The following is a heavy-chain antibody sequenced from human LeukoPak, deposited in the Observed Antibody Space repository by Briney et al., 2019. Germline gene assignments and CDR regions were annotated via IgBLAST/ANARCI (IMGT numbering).Heavy chain of an antibody. CDR3: ARDRGLPYFDH. CDR2: IWYDGSNK. V-gene: IGHV3-33*01. J-gene: IGHJ4*02. Sequence: GRSLRLSCAASGFTFSSYGMHWVRQAPGKGLEWVAVIWYDGSNKYYADSVKGRFTISRDNSKNTLYLQMNSLRAEDTAVYYCARDRGLPYFDHWGQGTLVTVSS. D-gene: IGHD1-26*01. CDR1: GFTFSSYG.